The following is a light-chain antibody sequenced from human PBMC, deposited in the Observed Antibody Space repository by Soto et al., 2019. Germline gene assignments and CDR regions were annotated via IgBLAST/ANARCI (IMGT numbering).Light chain of an antibody. CDR1: QSISIY. CDR3: QQTYNSPRT. CDR2: ASS. Sequence: DIQMTQSPSSLSASVGARVTITCRASQSISIYLNWYQQKPGKAPKNLTYASSSLQSGVSSRFSGSGSGTEFTLTISSLQLEDFATYYCQQTYNSPRTFGQGTKLEIK. V-gene: IGKV1-39*01. J-gene: IGKJ2*01.